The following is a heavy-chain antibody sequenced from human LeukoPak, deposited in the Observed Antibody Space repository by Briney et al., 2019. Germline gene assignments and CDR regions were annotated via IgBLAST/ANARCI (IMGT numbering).Heavy chain of an antibody. J-gene: IGHJ4*02. CDR1: GGPMSSYY. V-gene: IGHV4-59*07. Sequence: SDTLSLPCSVSGGPMSSYYWLWIRQPPGKGREGVGYIYYSGSTNFHPSLKSRVTISVDTSKSQFSLKLSSVTAADTAVYYWAGLEDSSSGYFDYWGQGTLVTVSS. CDR2: IYYSGST. D-gene: IGHD6-6*01. CDR3: AGLEDSSSGYFDY.